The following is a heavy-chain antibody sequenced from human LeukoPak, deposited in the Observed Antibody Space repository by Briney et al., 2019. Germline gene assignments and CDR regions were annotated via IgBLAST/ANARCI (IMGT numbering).Heavy chain of an antibody. CDR2: INPTSGRT. J-gene: IGHJ3*02. Sequence: ASVKVSCKASTYIFNKYYIHWVRQAPGRGLEWMGIINPTSGRTSYAQNFQARVTMTRDMSTNTIYMDLSSLKSEDTAVYYCASGGEFRGSAFDIWGQGTTVIVSS. D-gene: IGHD3-10*01. V-gene: IGHV1-46*02. CDR3: ASGGEFRGSAFDI. CDR1: TYIFNKYY.